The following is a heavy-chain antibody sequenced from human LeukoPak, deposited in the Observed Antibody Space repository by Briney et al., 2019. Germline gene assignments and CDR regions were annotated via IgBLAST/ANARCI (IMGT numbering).Heavy chain of an antibody. V-gene: IGHV3-30*18. J-gene: IGHJ6*02. CDR1: GFSFSTYG. CDR3: AKSTAYSISMIVVIKPMDA. Sequence: GGSLRLSCAASGFSFSTYGLHWVRQAPGKGRRGVAVISYNGSNTYYTDSVRGRFTISRDNSKNTLYLQMNSLRAEDTAVYYCAKSTAYSISMIVVIKPMDAWGQGTTVTVSS. D-gene: IGHD3-22*01. CDR2: ISYNGSNT.